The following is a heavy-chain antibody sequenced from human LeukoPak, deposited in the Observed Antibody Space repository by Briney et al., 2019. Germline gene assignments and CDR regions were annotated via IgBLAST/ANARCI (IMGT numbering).Heavy chain of an antibody. D-gene: IGHD3-22*01. CDR2: IYYSGST. J-gene: IGHJ4*02. CDR3: ATPLDYYDRSGYHQGGD. CDR1: GGSISSDGYY. V-gene: IGHV4-31*03. Sequence: SETLSLTCTVSGGSISSDGYYWSWIRQHPGKGLEWIGYIYYSGSTYYNPSLKSRVTISVDTSRNQFSLKLSSVTAADTAVYYCATPLDYYDRSGYHQGGDWGQGTLVTVSS.